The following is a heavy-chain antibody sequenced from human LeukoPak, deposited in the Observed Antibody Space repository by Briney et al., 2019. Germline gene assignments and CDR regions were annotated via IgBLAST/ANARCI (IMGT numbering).Heavy chain of an antibody. J-gene: IGHJ4*02. CDR3: AGVSKAAAGTGNFDY. V-gene: IGHV3-66*01. D-gene: IGHD6-13*01. CDR1: GFTVSSNY. Sequence: PGGSLRLSCAASGFTVSSNYMSWVRQAPGKGLEWVSVIYSGGSTYYADSVKGRFTISRDNSKNTLYLQMNSLRAEDTAVYYCAGVSKAAAGTGNFDYWGQGTLVTVSS. CDR2: IYSGGST.